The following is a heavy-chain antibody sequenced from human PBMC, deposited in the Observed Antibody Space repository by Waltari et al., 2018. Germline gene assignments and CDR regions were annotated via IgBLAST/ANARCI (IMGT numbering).Heavy chain of an antibody. CDR3: TTGHCGSDCYIYFY. V-gene: IGHV3-73*01. D-gene: IGHD2-21*02. Sequence: EVQLVQSGGGLVQHGGSLKLSCSVSGFTFSGSSIHWVRQAHGKGLEWVGRIRDKANNYATEYGASVKGRFTFSRDDSKNTAYLQMNSLKTEDTAVYYCTTGHCGSDCYIYFYWGLGTLVTVSS. J-gene: IGHJ4*02. CDR1: GFTFSGSS. CDR2: IRDKANNYAT.